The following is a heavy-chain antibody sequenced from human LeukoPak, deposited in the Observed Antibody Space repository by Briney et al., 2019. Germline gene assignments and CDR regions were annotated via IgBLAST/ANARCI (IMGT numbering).Heavy chain of an antibody. D-gene: IGHD3-22*01. Sequence: SETLSLTCTVSGGSISSYYWSWIRQPAGKGLEWIGRIYTSGSTNYNPSLKSRVTISVDTSKNQFSLKLSSVTAADTAVYYCEMTTGRYDSSGYLGAFDIWGQGTMVTVSS. V-gene: IGHV4-4*07. CDR1: GGSISSYY. J-gene: IGHJ3*02. CDR2: IYTSGST. CDR3: EMTTGRYDSSGYLGAFDI.